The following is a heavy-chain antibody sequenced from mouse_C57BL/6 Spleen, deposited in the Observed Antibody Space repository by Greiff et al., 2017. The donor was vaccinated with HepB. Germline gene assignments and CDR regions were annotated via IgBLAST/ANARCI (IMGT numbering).Heavy chain of an antibody. Sequence: QVQLQQSGAELVKPGASVKISCKASGYAFSSYWMNWVKQGPGKGLEWIGQIYPGDGATNYNGKFKGKATLTADKASSTAYMQLSSLTSEDSAVDFCARAGDYDGIWFAYWGQGTLVTVSA. CDR1: GYAFSSYW. J-gene: IGHJ3*01. D-gene: IGHD2-4*01. CDR3: ARAGDYDGIWFAY. CDR2: IYPGDGAT. V-gene: IGHV1-80*01.